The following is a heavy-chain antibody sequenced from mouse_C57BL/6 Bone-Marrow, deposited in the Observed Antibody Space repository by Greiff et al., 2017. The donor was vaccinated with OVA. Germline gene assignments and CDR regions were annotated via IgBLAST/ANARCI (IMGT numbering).Heavy chain of an antibody. V-gene: IGHV1-4*01. Sequence: VQLVESGAELARPGASVKMSCKASGYTFTSYTMHWVKQRPGQGLEWIGYINPSSGYTKYNQKFKDKATLTADKSSSTAYMQLSSLTSEDSAVYYCARGTGYFDYWGQGTTLTVSS. CDR2: INPSSGYT. CDR3: ARGTGYFDY. D-gene: IGHD3-3*01. J-gene: IGHJ2*01. CDR1: GYTFTSYT.